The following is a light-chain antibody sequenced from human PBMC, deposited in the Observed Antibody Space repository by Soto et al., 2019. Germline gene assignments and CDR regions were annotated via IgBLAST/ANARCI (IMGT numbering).Light chain of an antibody. V-gene: IGKV3-15*01. Sequence: EIVVTQSPAILSVSPGERVTLSCRASQNVVTNLAWYQQRLGQAPRLLIYGASARDTGVPARFSGSGSGTEFFLTISSLQSEDFAVYYCQHYNNWLGTFGGGTKVEIK. J-gene: IGKJ4*01. CDR2: GAS. CDR3: QHYNNWLGT. CDR1: QNVVTN.